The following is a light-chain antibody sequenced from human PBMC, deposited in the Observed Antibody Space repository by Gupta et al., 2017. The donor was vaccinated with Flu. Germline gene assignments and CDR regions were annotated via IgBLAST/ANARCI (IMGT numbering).Light chain of an antibody. CDR3: MQFLDGPT. V-gene: IGKV2-28*01. J-gene: IGKJ4*01. CDR1: QSLLHSNGYNY. Sequence: ESVMTQSPLSLPVTSGEPASISCRSSQSLLHSNGYNYLAWYLQKPGQSPQLLIYLGSNRASGVPDRFSGSGSGSDFTLKINGVEAEDVGVYYGMQFLDGPTFGGGTKVEIK. CDR2: LGS.